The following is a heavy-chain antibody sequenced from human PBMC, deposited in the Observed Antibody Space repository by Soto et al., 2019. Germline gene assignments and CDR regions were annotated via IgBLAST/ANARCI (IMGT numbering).Heavy chain of an antibody. CDR1: GFTFSSYA. Sequence: GGSLRLSCAASGFTFSSYAMSWVRQAPGKGLEWVSAISGSGGSTYYADSVKGRFTISRDNSKNTLYLQMNSLGAEDTAVYYCAKDWALYGDYADYFDYWGQGTLVTVSS. CDR2: ISGSGGST. D-gene: IGHD4-17*01. J-gene: IGHJ4*02. V-gene: IGHV3-23*01. CDR3: AKDWALYGDYADYFDY.